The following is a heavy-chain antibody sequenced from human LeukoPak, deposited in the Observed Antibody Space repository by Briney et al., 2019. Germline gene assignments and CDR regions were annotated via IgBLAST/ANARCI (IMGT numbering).Heavy chain of an antibody. J-gene: IGHJ5*02. CDR3: AKSGTRYFDWLYH. V-gene: IGHV3-30*02. Sequence: PGGSLRPSCAASGFTFSSYGMHWVRQAPGKGLEWVAFIRYDGSNKYYADSVKGRFTISRDNSKNTLYLQMNSLRGEDTAMYYCAKSGTRYFDWLYHWGQGTLVTVSS. D-gene: IGHD3-9*01. CDR2: IRYDGSNK. CDR1: GFTFSSYG.